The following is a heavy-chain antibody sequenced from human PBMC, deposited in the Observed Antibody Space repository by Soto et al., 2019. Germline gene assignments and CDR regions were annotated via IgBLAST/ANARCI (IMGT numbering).Heavy chain of an antibody. CDR1: GFTFRNYA. J-gene: IGHJ3*02. D-gene: IGHD2-8*01. CDR2: IKSKTDGGTT. CDR3: TTRHGRNDFDI. Sequence: SLRLSCIASGFTFRNYAMAWVRQAPGEALERVGRIKSKTDGGTTNYAAPVKGRFTILRDDSKNTLYLQMNSLQTEATAVYYCTTRHGRNDFDIWGQGTMVTVSS. V-gene: IGHV3-15*01.